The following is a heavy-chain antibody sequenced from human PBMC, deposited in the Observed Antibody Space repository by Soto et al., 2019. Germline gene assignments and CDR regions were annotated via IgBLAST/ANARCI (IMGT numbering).Heavy chain of an antibody. D-gene: IGHD6-13*01. CDR3: ARESASMDYFDY. CDR1: GFTFSSYW. CDR2: IKQDGSEK. V-gene: IGHV3-7*01. Sequence: WGSLRPSCAASGFTFSSYWMSWVRQAPGKGLEWVANIKQDGSEKYYVDSVKGRFTISRDNAKNSLYLQMNSLRAEDTAVYYCARESASMDYFDYWGQGTLVTVSS. J-gene: IGHJ4*02.